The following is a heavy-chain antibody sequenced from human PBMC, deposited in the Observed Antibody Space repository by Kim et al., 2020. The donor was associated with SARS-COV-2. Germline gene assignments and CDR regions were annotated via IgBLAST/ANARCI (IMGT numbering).Heavy chain of an antibody. CDR3: ARNVDIVATMGGAYYYGMDV. CDR1: GGSISSSSYY. J-gene: IGHJ6*02. V-gene: IGHV4-39*01. D-gene: IGHD5-12*01. Sequence: SETLSLTCTVSGGSISSSSYYWGWIRQPPGKGLEWIGSIYYSGSTYYNPSLKSRVTISVDTSKNQFSLKLSSVTTADTAVYYCARNVDIVATMGGAYYYGMDVWGQGTTVTVSS. CDR2: IYYSGST.